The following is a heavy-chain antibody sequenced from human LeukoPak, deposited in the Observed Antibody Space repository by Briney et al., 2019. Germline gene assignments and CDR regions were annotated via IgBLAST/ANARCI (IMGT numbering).Heavy chain of an antibody. CDR2: IIPIFGTA. V-gene: IGHV1-69*01. D-gene: IGHD2-15*01. Sequence: SVKVSCKAFGGTFSSYAISWVRQAPGQGLEWMGGIIPIFGTANYAQKFQGRVTITADESTSTAYMELSSLRSEDTAVYYCARERGGGSCYDYWGQGTLVTVSS. CDR1: GGTFSSYA. J-gene: IGHJ4*02. CDR3: ARERGGGSCYDY.